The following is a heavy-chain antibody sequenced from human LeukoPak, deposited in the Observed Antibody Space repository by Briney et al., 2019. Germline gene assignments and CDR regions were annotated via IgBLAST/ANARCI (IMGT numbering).Heavy chain of an antibody. CDR1: GFTFSSYS. V-gene: IGHV3-21*01. CDR2: ISSSSGYI. Sequence: GGSLRLSCAASGFTFSSYSMNWVRQAPGKGLEWVSSISSSSGYIYYADSVKGRFTISRDNAKNSLYLQMNSLRAEDTAVYYCARDHLYYYYMDVWGKGTTVTVSS. J-gene: IGHJ6*03. CDR3: ARDHLYYYYMDV.